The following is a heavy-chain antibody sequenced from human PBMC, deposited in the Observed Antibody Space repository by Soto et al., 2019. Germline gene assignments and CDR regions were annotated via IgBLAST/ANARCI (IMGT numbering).Heavy chain of an antibody. Sequence: PSETLSLTCSVSGVSLTSYYWSWIRQIPGKTLEWIGCIFYNGTTNYNPSLKSRVTISLDMSKNQFSLKLKSVSAEGTALYYCARGKGTHRYWGPGTLVTVSS. CDR2: IFYNGTT. D-gene: IGHD3-10*01. J-gene: IGHJ4*02. CDR3: ARGKGTHRY. CDR1: GVSLTSYY. V-gene: IGHV4-59*01.